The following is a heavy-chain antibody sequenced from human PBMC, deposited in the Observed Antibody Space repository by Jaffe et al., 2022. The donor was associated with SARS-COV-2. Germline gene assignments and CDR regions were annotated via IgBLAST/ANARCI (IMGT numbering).Heavy chain of an antibody. J-gene: IGHJ5*02. D-gene: IGHD3-3*01. CDR2: IYTSGST. CDR3: ARDSVTPLGVAGRWFDP. V-gene: IGHV4-61*02. CDR1: GGSISSGSYY. Sequence: QVQLQESGPGLVKPSQTLSLTCTVSGGSISSGSYYWSWFRQPAGKGLEWIGRIYTSGSTKYNPSLKSRITMSVDASKNQFSLELNSVTAADTAVYYCARDSVTPLGVAGRWFDPWGQGTLVTVSS.